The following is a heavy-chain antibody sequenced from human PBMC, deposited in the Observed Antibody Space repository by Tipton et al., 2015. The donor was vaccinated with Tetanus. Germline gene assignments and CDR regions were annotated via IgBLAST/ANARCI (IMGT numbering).Heavy chain of an antibody. Sequence: GAEVKKPGASVKVSCRASGYTFTSYDINWVRQATGQGLEWMGWMNPNSGNTGYAQKFQGRVTMTRNTSISTAYMELSSLRSEDTAVYYCARRVYDSEETRIDYWGQGTLVTVSS. D-gene: IGHD3-22*01. CDR1: GYTFTSYD. CDR3: ARRVYDSEETRIDY. CDR2: MNPNSGNT. V-gene: IGHV1-8*01. J-gene: IGHJ4*02.